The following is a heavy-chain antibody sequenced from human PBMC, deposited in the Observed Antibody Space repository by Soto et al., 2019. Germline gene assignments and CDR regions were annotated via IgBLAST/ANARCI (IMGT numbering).Heavy chain of an antibody. V-gene: IGHV4-31*03. D-gene: IGHD2-15*01. CDR3: ARGGASSKWFAP. J-gene: IGHJ5*02. CDR2: IGYSGTT. Sequence: SETLSLTCTVSGGSISSGGSFWSWIRQHPGKGPEWIAFIGYSGTTPFNPSLESRVTVSVDTSKSQFSLNLTSVTAADTAVYYCARGGASSKWFAPWGQGTLVTVSS. CDR1: GGSISSGGSF.